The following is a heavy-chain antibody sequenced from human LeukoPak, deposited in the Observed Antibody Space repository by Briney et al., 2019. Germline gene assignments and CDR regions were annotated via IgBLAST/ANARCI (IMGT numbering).Heavy chain of an antibody. J-gene: IGHJ5*02. CDR3: ARGVPADACNWFDP. CDR2: IYYSGST. V-gene: IGHV4-31*03. CDR1: GYSISSGYY. Sequence: PSETLSLTCTVSGYSISSGYYWGWIRQHPGKGLEWIGYIYYSGSTYYNPSLKSRVTISVDTSKNQFSLKLSSVTAADTAVYYCARGVPADACNWFDPWGQGTLVTVSS. D-gene: IGHD2-2*01.